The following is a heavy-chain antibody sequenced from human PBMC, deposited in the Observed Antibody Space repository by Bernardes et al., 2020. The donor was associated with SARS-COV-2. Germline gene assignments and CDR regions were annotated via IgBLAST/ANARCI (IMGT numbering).Heavy chain of an antibody. CDR2: VSGSGSST. D-gene: IGHD2-2*01. V-gene: IGHV3-23*01. CDR1: GVTFSTYA. Sequence: GGSLRLSCAVSGVTFSTYAMSWVRQAPGKGLEWVSSVSGSGSSTYHADSVKGRFTISRDNSKNTVYLQMNSLGAEDTAVYYCAKGSSATRDRYYGMDVWGQGTTVIVSS. CDR3: AKGSSATRDRYYGMDV. J-gene: IGHJ6*02.